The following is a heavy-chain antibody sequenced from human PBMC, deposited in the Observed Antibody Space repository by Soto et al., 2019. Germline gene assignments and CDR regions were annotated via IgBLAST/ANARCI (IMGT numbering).Heavy chain of an antibody. Sequence: KTSETLSLTCTVSGVSVSGGSFYWAWIRQPPGKGLEWIGFGSYSGTTNYKPSLKSRVTISVDTSRSQISLKVSSLTAADTAVYYCARGATVTQYDYWGQGTLVTVSS. J-gene: IGHJ4*02. CDR2: GSYSGTT. D-gene: IGHD4-17*01. V-gene: IGHV4-61*01. CDR1: GVSVSGGSFY. CDR3: ARGATVTQYDY.